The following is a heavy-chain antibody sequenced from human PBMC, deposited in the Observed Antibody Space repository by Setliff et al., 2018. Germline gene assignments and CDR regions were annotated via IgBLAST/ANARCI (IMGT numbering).Heavy chain of an antibody. D-gene: IGHD6-19*01. V-gene: IGHV3-23*01. Sequence: PGGSLRLSCVASGFTFSNYAMAWVRQAPGKGLEWVSAISGSGDSTYYADSVKGRFTISRDNSKNTLYLQMNSLRAEDTAVYYCAKVDSSGWYVSLDPYYYYGMDVWGQGTTVTVSS. CDR2: ISGSGDST. J-gene: IGHJ6*02. CDR3: AKVDSSGWYVSLDPYYYYGMDV. CDR1: GFTFSNYA.